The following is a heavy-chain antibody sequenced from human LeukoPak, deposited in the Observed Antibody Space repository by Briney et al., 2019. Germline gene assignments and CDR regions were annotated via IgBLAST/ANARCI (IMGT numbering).Heavy chain of an antibody. Sequence: SETLSLTCAVYGGSFSGYYWSWIRQPLGKGLEWIGEINHSGSTNYNPSLKSRVTISVDTSKNQFSLKLSSVTAADTAVYYCASQVRTPYDYWGQGTLVTVSS. D-gene: IGHD1-14*01. V-gene: IGHV4-34*01. CDR1: GGSFSGYY. J-gene: IGHJ4*02. CDR3: ASQVRTPYDY. CDR2: INHSGST.